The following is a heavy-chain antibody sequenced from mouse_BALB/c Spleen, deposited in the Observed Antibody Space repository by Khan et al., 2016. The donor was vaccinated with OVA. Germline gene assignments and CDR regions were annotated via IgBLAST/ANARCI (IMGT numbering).Heavy chain of an antibody. CDR2: INPSTGYT. D-gene: IGHD1-1*01. CDR1: GYTFTNYW. CDR3: VNHGSSSAWFSY. V-gene: IGHV1-7*01. J-gene: IGHJ3*01. Sequence: QVQLQQSGAELAKPGASVKMSCRASGYTFTNYWMHWVKQRPGPGLEWIGYINPSTGYTEYNQKFKDKATLTADKSSSTAYSQLSSLTAEDSAVEYGVNHGSSSAWFSYWGQGTLVTVSA.